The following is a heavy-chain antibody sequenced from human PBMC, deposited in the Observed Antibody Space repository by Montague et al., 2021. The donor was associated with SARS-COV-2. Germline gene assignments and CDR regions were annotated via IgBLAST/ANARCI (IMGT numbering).Heavy chain of an antibody. CDR2: INHSGST. V-gene: IGHV4-34*01. J-gene: IGHJ4*02. CDR1: GGSFSGYY. CDR3: ARVACGYYHDRSAYFDY. Sequence: SETLSLTCAVSGGSFSGYYWSWIRQPPGKGLEWIGEINHSGSTNYNPSLKSRVTLSVDTSKKQFSLKLSSLTAADTAVYYCARVACGYYHDRSAYFDYWGQGSLVTVSS. D-gene: IGHD3-22*01.